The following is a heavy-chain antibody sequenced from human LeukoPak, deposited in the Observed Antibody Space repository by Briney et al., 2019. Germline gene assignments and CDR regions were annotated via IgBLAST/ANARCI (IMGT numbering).Heavy chain of an antibody. CDR3: ASTTVEGFDY. CDR2: INHSGST. D-gene: IGHD4-11*01. CDR1: GGSFSGYY. Sequence: SETLSLTCAVYGGSFSGYYWSWIRQPPGKGLEWIGEINHSGSTNYNPSLKSRVTISVDTSKNQFSLKLSSVTAADTAVYYCASTTVEGFDYWGQGTLVTVSS. J-gene: IGHJ4*02. V-gene: IGHV4-34*01.